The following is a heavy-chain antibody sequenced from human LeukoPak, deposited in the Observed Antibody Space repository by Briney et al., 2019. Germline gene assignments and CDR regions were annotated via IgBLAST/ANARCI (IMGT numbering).Heavy chain of an antibody. J-gene: IGHJ4*02. CDR3: ARGRGSGWYAYYFDY. CDR1: GGSLSGYY. D-gene: IGHD6-19*01. V-gene: IGHV4-34*01. CDR2: INHSGST. Sequence: PSETLSLTCAVYGGSLSGYYWSWIRQHPGKGLEWIGEINHSGSTNYNPSLKSRVTISVDTSKNQFSLKLSSVTAADTAVYYCARGRGSGWYAYYFDYWGQGTLVTVSS.